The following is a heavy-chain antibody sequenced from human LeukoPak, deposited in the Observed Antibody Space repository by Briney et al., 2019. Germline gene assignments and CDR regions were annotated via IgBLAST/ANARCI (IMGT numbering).Heavy chain of an antibody. D-gene: IGHD6-19*01. J-gene: IGHJ4*02. V-gene: IGHV3-7*04. CDR3: ARGGIQVSGIDEFDY. Sequence: GGSLRLSCAASGFTFSSYWMSWVRQAPGKGLEWVANIKQDGSEEYYVDSVKGRFTISRENAESSLYLQMNSLRAEDTAVYYCARGGIQVSGIDEFDYWGQGTLVTVSS. CDR1: GFTFSSYW. CDR2: IKQDGSEE.